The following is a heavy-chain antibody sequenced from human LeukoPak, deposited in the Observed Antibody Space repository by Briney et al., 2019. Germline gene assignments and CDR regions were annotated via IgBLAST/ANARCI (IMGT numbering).Heavy chain of an antibody. CDR2: IYYSGST. D-gene: IGHD5-12*01. CDR1: GGSISSYY. J-gene: IGHJ6*03. Sequence: SETLSLTCTVSGGSISSYYWSWIRQPPGKGLEWIGYIYYSGSTNYNPSLKSRVTISVDTSKNQFSLKLSSVTAADTAVYYCAREGYVATIVDDYYYYYYMDVWGKGTTVTISS. V-gene: IGHV4-59*01. CDR3: AREGYVATIVDDYYYYYYMDV.